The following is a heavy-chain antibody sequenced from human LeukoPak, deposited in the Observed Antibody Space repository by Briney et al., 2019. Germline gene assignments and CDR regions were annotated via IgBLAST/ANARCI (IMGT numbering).Heavy chain of an antibody. D-gene: IGHD1-26*01. J-gene: IGHJ4*02. V-gene: IGHV3-48*04. Sequence: PGGSLRLSCAASGFTFSSYSMNWVRQAPEKGLEWVSYISSSSSTIYYADSVKGRFTISRDNAKNSLYLQMNSLRAEDTAVYYCAGHQPQRPETVCGSYWPAPFDYWGQGTLVTVSS. CDR2: ISSSSSTI. CDR3: AGHQPQRPETVCGSYWPAPFDY. CDR1: GFTFSSYS.